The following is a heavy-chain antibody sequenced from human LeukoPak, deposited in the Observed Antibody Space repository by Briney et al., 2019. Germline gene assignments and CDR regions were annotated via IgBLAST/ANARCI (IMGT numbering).Heavy chain of an antibody. CDR1: GASMRKSF. Sequence: SETLSLTCPVSGASMRKSFWSWIRQPAGKGLEWIWRIYSSGTTNYNPSLKSRVTLSVDTSENQFSLRLTSVTAADTALYYCARAPAGCGGTCAFDHWGQGILVTVSS. CDR3: ARAPAGCGGTCAFDH. J-gene: IGHJ4*02. CDR2: IYSSGTT. V-gene: IGHV4-4*07. D-gene: IGHD2-15*01.